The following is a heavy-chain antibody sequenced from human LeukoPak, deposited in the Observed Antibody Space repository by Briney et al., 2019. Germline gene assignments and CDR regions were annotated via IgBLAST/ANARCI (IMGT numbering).Heavy chain of an antibody. J-gene: IGHJ4*02. V-gene: IGHV3-30*12. CDR1: EFTFTTYG. Sequence: PGGSLRLSCAASEFTFTTYGMHWVPQSPGKGLEWVAFIYYDGSNIYYADYVKGRFTISRDISKNTLYLQMDSLRAEDTAIYYCARDWKTNSFDYWGQGTLVTVSS. CDR2: IYYDGSNI. CDR3: ARDWKTNSFDY. D-gene: IGHD1-1*01.